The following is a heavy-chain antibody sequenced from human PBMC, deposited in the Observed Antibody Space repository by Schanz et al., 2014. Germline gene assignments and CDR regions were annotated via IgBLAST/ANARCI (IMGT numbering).Heavy chain of an antibody. CDR2: FNDGGVNK. CDR3: ARPALWVGDNCFDP. Sequence: EVQLLESGGGLIQPGGSLRLSCAASGFIFGSSVMAWVRQAPGKGLEWVSSFNDGGVNKYYADSVKGRFTISRDNAKNTLYLQMNSLRAEDTAVYYCARPALWVGDNCFDPWGQGTLVTVSS. V-gene: IGHV3-23*01. J-gene: IGHJ5*02. CDR1: GFIFGSSV. D-gene: IGHD3-10*01.